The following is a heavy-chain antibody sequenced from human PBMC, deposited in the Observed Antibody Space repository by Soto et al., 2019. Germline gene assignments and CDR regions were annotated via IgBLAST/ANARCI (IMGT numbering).Heavy chain of an antibody. CDR1: GFTFSNAW. CDR3: TTASRGSYYYYYGMDV. J-gene: IGHJ6*02. CDR2: IKSKTDGGTT. V-gene: IGHV3-15*01. D-gene: IGHD1-26*01. Sequence: GGSLRLSCAASGFTFSNAWMSWVRQAPGKGLEWVGRIKSKTDGGTTDYAAPVKGRFTISRDDSKNTLYLQMNSLKTEDTAVYYCTTASRGSYYYYYGMDVWGQGTTVTVSS.